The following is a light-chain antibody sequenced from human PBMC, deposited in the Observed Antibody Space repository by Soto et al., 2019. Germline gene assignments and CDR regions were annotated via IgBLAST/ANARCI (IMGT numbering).Light chain of an antibody. CDR1: YIGSKD. CDR3: QLWDSSTVV. Sequence: SYELTQPLSVSVALGQTARITCGGKYIGSKDVHWYQQKPGQAPVLVIYNDHTRPSGIPERFSGSNSGNTATLTISGAQAGDEADYYCQLWDSSTVVFGGGTKVTVL. J-gene: IGLJ2*01. CDR2: NDH. V-gene: IGLV3-9*01.